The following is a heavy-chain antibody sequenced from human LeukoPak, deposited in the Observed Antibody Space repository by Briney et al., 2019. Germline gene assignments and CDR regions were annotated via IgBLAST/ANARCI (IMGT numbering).Heavy chain of an antibody. V-gene: IGHV4-39*01. D-gene: IGHD3-10*01. Sequence: SETLSLTCTVSGGSISSSSYSWGWIRQPPGKGLEWIGSIYYSGSTYYNPSLKSRVTISVDTSKNQFSLKLSSVTAADTAVYYCARPGRMGSGSPWGAYFDYWGQGTLVTVSS. CDR3: ARPGRMGSGSPWGAYFDY. CDR1: GGSISSSSYS. CDR2: IYYSGST. J-gene: IGHJ4*02.